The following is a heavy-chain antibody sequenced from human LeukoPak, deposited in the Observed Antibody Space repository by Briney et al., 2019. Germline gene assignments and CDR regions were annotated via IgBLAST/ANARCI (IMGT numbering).Heavy chain of an antibody. V-gene: IGHV4-30-4*01. J-gene: IGHJ2*01. Sequence: SETLSLTCTVSGGSISSYYWSWIRQPPGKGLEWIGYIYYSGSTYYNPSLKSRVTISVDTSKNQFSLKLSSVTAADTAVYYCARGGKAAVRFDLWGRGTLVTVSS. CDR2: IYYSGST. D-gene: IGHD2-15*01. CDR3: ARGGKAAVRFDL. CDR1: GGSISSYY.